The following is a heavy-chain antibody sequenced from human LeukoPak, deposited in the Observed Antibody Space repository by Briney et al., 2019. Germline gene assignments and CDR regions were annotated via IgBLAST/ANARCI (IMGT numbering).Heavy chain of an antibody. D-gene: IGHD3-22*01. CDR1: GFTFSDYY. V-gene: IGHV3-11*04. CDR2: ISSSGSTI. CDR3: AREPYYDCSGYSPDY. J-gene: IGHJ4*02. Sequence: PGGSLRLSCAASGFTFSDYYMSWIRQAPGKGLEWVPYISSSGSTIYYVDSVKGRFTVSRDNAKNSLYLHMNSLSADDTALYYCAREPYYDCSGYSPDYWGQGTLVTVSS.